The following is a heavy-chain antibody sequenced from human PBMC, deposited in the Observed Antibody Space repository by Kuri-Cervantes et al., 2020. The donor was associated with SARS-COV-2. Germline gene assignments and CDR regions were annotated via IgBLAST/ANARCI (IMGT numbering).Heavy chain of an antibody. D-gene: IGHD6-19*01. J-gene: IGHJ4*02. CDR2: ISSSSYI. CDR1: GFTFSSYS. V-gene: IGHV3-21*01. CDR3: ARGGSSGWYYLDY. Sequence: GESLKISCAASGFTFSSYSMNWVRQAPGKGLEWVSSISSSSYIYYADSVKGRFTISRDNAKNSLYLQMNSLRAEDTAVYYCARGGSSGWYYLDYWGQGTLVTVSS.